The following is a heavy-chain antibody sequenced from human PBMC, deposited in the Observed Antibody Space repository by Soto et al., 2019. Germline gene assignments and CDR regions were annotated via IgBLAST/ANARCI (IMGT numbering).Heavy chain of an antibody. J-gene: IGHJ4*02. CDR1: GLTFSSYA. CDR3: DKARSDAWSGYSAFDY. Sequence: GGSLRLSCAASGLTFSSYAMSWVRQAPGKGLEWVSAISGSGGSTYYADSVKGRFTISRDNSKNTLYLQMNSQRAEDTAVYYCDKARSDAWSGYSAFDYWGQGTLVTVSS. V-gene: IGHV3-23*01. CDR2: ISGSGGST. D-gene: IGHD3-3*01.